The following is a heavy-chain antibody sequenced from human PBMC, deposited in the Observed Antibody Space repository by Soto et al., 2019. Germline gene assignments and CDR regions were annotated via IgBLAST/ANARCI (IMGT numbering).Heavy chain of an antibody. CDR1: GFTFSSYA. V-gene: IGHV3-30-3*01. Sequence: GGSLRLSCAASGFTFSSYAMHWVRQAPGKGLEWVAVISYDGSNKYYADSVKGRFTISRDNSKNTLYLQMNSLRAEDTAVYYCARDRSDYSGYVYGMDVSGQGTTVTVSS. J-gene: IGHJ6*02. D-gene: IGHD5-12*01. CDR3: ARDRSDYSGYVYGMDV. CDR2: ISYDGSNK.